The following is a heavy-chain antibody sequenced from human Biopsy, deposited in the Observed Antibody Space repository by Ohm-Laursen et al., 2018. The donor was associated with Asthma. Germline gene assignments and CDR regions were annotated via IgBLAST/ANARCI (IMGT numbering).Heavy chain of an antibody. Sequence: ASVKVSCKASGYPFIGYPIHWMRQAPGPGLGWTGGINPNSGATNYAQKFQGRVTMTRDTSISTAYMEVSRLRSDDTAVYFCAGGQKSAGDRWFDPWGQGTLVTVSS. CDR1: GYPFIGYP. CDR3: AGGQKSAGDRWFDP. J-gene: IGHJ5*02. CDR2: INPNSGAT. D-gene: IGHD6-13*01. V-gene: IGHV1-2*02.